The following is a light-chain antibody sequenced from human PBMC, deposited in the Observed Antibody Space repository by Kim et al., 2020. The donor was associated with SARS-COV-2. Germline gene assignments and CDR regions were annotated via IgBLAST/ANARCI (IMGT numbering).Light chain of an antibody. V-gene: IGLV2-11*01. CDR2: DVN. CDR1: SSDVGGYNY. Sequence: GQSGTISCTGTSSDVGGYNYVSWYQQHPGKAPKVMIYDVNKRRPGVPDRFSGSKSGNTTSLTISGLQADDEADYYCCSYAGTYSWVFGGGTQLTVL. J-gene: IGLJ3*02. CDR3: CSYAGTYSWV.